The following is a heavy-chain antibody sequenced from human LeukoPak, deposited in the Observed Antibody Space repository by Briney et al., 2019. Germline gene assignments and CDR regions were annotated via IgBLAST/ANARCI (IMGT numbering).Heavy chain of an antibody. Sequence: SETLSLTCTVSGGSISGHFWSWIRQPPGKGLEWIGYIYYSGSTNYNPSLKSRVTISVDTSKNQFSLKLSSVTAADTAVYYCASSSLSGYSYGYVPLGYYGMDVWGQGTTVTVS. CDR3: ASSSLSGYSYGYVPLGYYGMDV. CDR2: IYYSGST. J-gene: IGHJ6*02. D-gene: IGHD5-18*01. CDR1: GGSISGHF. V-gene: IGHV4-59*11.